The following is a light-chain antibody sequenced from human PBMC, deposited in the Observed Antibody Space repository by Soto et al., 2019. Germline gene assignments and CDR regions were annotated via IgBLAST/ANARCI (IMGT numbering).Light chain of an antibody. Sequence: IVSTQAPPTQSVCPGERATHSCRASQSVRRNLAWYQQKPGQAPRLLIYGASSRATGIPDRFSGTGSETDFTLTISRLEPEDFAVYYCQQYGSSPPWTFDQGSKVDI. CDR2: GAS. V-gene: IGKV3-20*01. CDR3: QQYGSSPPWT. J-gene: IGKJ1*01. CDR1: QSVRRN.